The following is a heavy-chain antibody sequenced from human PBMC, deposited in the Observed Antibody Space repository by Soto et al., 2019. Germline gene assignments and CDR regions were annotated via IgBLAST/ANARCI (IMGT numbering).Heavy chain of an antibody. CDR3: AKDPLNYYDSSGYYTDYFQH. D-gene: IGHD3-22*01. CDR1: GFTFSSYA. V-gene: IGHV3-23*01. Sequence: EVQLLESGGGLVQPGGSLRLSCAASGFTFSSYAMSWVRQAPGKGLEWVSAISGSGGSTYYADSVKGRFTISRDNSKNTLYLKMNSLRGEDTAVYYCAKDPLNYYDSSGYYTDYFQHWGQGTLVTVSS. J-gene: IGHJ1*01. CDR2: ISGSGGST.